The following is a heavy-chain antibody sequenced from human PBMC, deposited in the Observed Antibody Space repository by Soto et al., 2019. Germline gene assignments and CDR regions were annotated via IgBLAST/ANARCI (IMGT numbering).Heavy chain of an antibody. V-gene: IGHV1-3*01. CDR2: INAGNGNT. CDR1: GYTFTSYG. CDR3: ARASYYYESSGYYPDY. D-gene: IGHD3-22*01. Sequence: ASVKVSCKASGYTFTSYGISWVRQAPGQRLEWMGWINAGNGNTKYSQKFQGRVTITRDTSASTAYVELSSLSSDDTAVYYCARASYYYESSGYYPDYWGQGTLVTAPQ. J-gene: IGHJ4*02.